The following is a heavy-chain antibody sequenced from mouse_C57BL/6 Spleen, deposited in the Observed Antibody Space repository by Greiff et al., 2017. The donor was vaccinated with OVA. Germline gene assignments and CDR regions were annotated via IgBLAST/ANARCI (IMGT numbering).Heavy chain of an antibody. D-gene: IGHD1-1*01. Sequence: EVHLVESGGGLVKPGGSLKLSCAASGFTFSDYGMHWVRQAPEKGLEWVAYISSGSSTIYYADTVKGRFTISRDNAKNTLFLQMTSLRSEDTAMYYCATVVATDFDYWGQGTTLTVSS. CDR2: ISSGSSTI. CDR1: GFTFSDYG. CDR3: ATVVATDFDY. J-gene: IGHJ2*01. V-gene: IGHV5-17*01.